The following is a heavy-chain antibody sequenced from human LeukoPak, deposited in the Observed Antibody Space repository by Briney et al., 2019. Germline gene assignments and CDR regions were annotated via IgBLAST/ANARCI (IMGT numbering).Heavy chain of an antibody. CDR2: IYPGDSDT. CDR1: GYSFTSYW. CDR3: ARRIAVAGTFFDY. Sequence: GESLKISCTGSGYSFTSYWIGWVRQMPGKGLEWMGIIYPGDSDTRYSPSFQGQVTISADKSISTAYLQWSSLKASDTAMYYCARRIAVAGTFFDYWGQGTLVTVSS. D-gene: IGHD6-19*01. V-gene: IGHV5-51*01. J-gene: IGHJ4*02.